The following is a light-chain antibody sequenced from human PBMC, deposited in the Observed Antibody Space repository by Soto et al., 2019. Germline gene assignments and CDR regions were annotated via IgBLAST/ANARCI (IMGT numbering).Light chain of an antibody. CDR2: ANS. Sequence: QSVLTQPPSVSGAPGQRVTISCTGGSSNIGAGYDVHWSQQIQGTAPKLLIYANSNRRSGVPDRFSGSKSGTSAFRAITGLQAEDEADYYRQSYDSSLSGVVFGGGTKLTVL. J-gene: IGLJ2*01. V-gene: IGLV1-40*01. CDR1: SSNIGAGYD. CDR3: QSYDSSLSGVV.